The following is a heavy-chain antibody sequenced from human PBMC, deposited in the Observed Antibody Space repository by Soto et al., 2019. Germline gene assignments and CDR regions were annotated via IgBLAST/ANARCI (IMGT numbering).Heavy chain of an antibody. J-gene: IGHJ6*02. CDR3: AKIQGWEPYYGMDV. V-gene: IGHV3-23*01. CDR1: GFTFSSYA. Sequence: EVQLLESGGGLVQPGGSLRLSCAASGFTFSSYAMSWVRQAPEKGLEWVSAISGSGGSTYYADSVKGRVTISRDNSKNTLYLQMNSLRAEDTAVYYCAKIQGWEPYYGMDVWGQGTTVTVSS. D-gene: IGHD1-26*01. CDR2: ISGSGGST.